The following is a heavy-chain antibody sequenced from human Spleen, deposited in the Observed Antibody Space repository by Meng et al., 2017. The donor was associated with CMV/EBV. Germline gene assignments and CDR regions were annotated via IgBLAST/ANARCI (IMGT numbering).Heavy chain of an antibody. D-gene: IGHD3-10*01. V-gene: IGHV3-15*01. Sequence: MSWVRQAPGKGLEWVGRIKSKTDGGTTDYAAPVKGRFTISRDDSKNTLYLQMNSLKTEDTAVYYCTTDLNGITMVRGVIIADYYFDYWGQGTLVTVSS. J-gene: IGHJ4*02. CDR3: TTDLNGITMVRGVIIADYYFDY. CDR2: IKSKTDGGTT.